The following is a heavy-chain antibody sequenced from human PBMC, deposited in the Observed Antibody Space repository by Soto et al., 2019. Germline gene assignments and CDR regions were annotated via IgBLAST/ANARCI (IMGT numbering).Heavy chain of an antibody. V-gene: IGHV4-4*02. J-gene: IGHJ5*02. CDR2: VYHAGDT. Sequence: SETLSLTCGVSGGTVASSHWWSWVRQSPSRGLEWIGNVYHAGDTNFNPSLQSRVTFSVDKSNNQFSLRLTSLTAADTAVYFCAREIVTAGGNNYFDPWGPGTLVTVSS. CDR1: GGTVASSHW. D-gene: IGHD2-21*02. CDR3: AREIVTAGGNNYFDP.